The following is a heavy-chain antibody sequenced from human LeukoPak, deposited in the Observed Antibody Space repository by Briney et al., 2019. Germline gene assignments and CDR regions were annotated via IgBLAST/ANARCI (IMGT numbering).Heavy chain of an antibody. Sequence: SETLSLTCAVYGGSFSGYYWSCIRQPPGKGLEWIGEINHSGSTNYNPSLKSRVTISVDTSKNQFSLKLSSVTAADTAVYYCARTAGHRDPKFDYWGQGTLVTVSS. CDR2: INHSGST. CDR1: GGSFSGYY. J-gene: IGHJ4*02. CDR3: ARTAGHRDPKFDY. V-gene: IGHV4-34*01. D-gene: IGHD6-13*01.